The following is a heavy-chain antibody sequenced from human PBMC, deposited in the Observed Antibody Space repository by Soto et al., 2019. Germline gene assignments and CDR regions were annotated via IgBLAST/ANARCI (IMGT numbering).Heavy chain of an antibody. D-gene: IGHD6-19*01. CDR1: GFTFSDYW. V-gene: IGHV3-11*01. CDR3: ARLVEHGSGWNEH. CDR2: ISTRSSII. J-gene: IGHJ4*02. Sequence: QVQLVESGGDLVKFGGSLRLSCAASGFTFSDYWMSWIRQAPEKGLEWVAYISTRSSIIYYADSVKGRFTISRDEAKRSLYLQMNSLRAEDTATYYCARLVEHGSGWNEHWGQGTLVTVSS.